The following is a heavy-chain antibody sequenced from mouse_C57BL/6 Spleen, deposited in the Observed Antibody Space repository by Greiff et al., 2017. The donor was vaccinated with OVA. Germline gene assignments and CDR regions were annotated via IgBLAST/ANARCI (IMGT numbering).Heavy chain of an antibody. CDR3: AREGVTTVVRVLDY. V-gene: IGHV5-4*01. Sequence: EVKLMESGGGLVKPGGSLKLSCAASGFTFSSYAMSWVRQTPEKRLEWVATISDGGSYTYYPDNVKGRFTISRDNAKNNLYLQMSHLKSEDTAMYYCAREGVTTVVRVLDYWGQGTSVTVSS. CDR2: ISDGGSYT. J-gene: IGHJ4*01. CDR1: GFTFSSYA. D-gene: IGHD1-1*01.